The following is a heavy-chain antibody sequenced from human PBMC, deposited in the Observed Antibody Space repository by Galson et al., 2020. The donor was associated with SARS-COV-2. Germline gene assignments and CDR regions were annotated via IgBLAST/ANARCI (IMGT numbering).Heavy chain of an antibody. J-gene: IGHJ4*02. V-gene: IGHV1-69*02. CDR2: IIPILGIA. Sequence: SVKVSCKASGGTFSSYTISWVRQAPGQGLEWMGRIIPILGIANYAQKFQGRVTITADKSTSTAYMELSSLRSEDTAVYYCAREYPGDPGRYFDYWGQGTLVTVS. CDR3: AREYPGDPGRYFDY. D-gene: IGHD7-27*01. CDR1: GGTFSSYT.